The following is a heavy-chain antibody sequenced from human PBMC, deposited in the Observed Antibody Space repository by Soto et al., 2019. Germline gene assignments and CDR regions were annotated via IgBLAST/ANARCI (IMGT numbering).Heavy chain of an antibody. CDR2: ISGFNGNT. CDR3: ARDEGEGSLDY. Sequence: ASVKVSCKASGYTFTSYGISWVRQAPGQGLEWMGWISGFNGNTQYAQKFQDRVTMTTDTSTNAAHMEVRTLTSDDTAVYYCARDEGEGSLDYWGQGTLVTVPS. J-gene: IGHJ4*02. V-gene: IGHV1-18*04. D-gene: IGHD3-16*01. CDR1: GYTFTSYG.